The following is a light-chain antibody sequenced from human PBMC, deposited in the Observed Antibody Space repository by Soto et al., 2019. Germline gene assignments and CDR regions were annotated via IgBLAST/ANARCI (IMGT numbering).Light chain of an antibody. CDR1: QSISIN. CDR3: QQYIKWPIT. J-gene: IGKJ5*01. V-gene: IGKV3-15*01. CDR2: AAS. Sequence: EIVMTQSPATLSVSPGERAILSCSASQSISINLAWYQQKPGQAPRLLIYAASNRATGVPARFSGSWSGTEFTLTVSSLQSEDFAVYYCQQYIKWPITFGQGTRLEIK.